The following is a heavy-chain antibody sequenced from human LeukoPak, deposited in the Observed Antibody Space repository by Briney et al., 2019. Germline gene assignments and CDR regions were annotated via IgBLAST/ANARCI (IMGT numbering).Heavy chain of an antibody. J-gene: IGHJ6*03. CDR1: GFTFSSYA. CDR2: ISYDGSNK. V-gene: IGHV3-30*04. Sequence: GGSPRLSCAASGFTFSSYAMHWVRQAPGKGLEWVAAISYDGSNKYYADSVKGRFTVSRDNSKNTLYMQMNSLRAEDTAVYYCARAAGATRYYYYYYYMDVWGKGTTVTISS. D-gene: IGHD1-26*01. CDR3: ARAAGATRYYYYYYYMDV.